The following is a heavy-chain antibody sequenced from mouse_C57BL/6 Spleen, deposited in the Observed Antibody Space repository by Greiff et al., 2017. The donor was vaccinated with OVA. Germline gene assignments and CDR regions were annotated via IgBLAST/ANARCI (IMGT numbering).Heavy chain of an antibody. V-gene: IGHV5-4*01. Sequence: EVQLVESGGGLVKPGGSLKLSCAASGFTFSSYAMSWVRQTPEKRLEWVATISDGGSYTYYPDNVKGRFTISRDNAKNNLYLQMSHLKSEDTAMYYCARDTTVVATEWYFDVWGTGTTVTVSS. J-gene: IGHJ1*03. CDR3: ARDTTVVATEWYFDV. CDR1: GFTFSSYA. CDR2: ISDGGSYT. D-gene: IGHD1-1*01.